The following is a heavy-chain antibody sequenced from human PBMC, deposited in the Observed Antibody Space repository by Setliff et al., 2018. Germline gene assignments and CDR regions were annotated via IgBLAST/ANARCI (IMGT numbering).Heavy chain of an antibody. Sequence: SVKVSCKASGGTFNTYGITWVRQAPAQGLEWMGGIIPGLGILDYAQKFQDRVTITADESTSTAYMGLSSLGSEDTAVYYCAGGQPLVRKYYYYMDVWGKGTTVTVSS. CDR3: AGGQPLVRKYYYYMDV. D-gene: IGHD3-10*01. V-gene: IGHV1-69*10. CDR2: IIPGLGIL. CDR1: GGTFNTYG. J-gene: IGHJ6*03.